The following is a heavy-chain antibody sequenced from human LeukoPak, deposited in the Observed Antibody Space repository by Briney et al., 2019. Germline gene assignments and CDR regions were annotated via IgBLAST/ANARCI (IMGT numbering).Heavy chain of an antibody. V-gene: IGHV4-4*07. Sequence: SETLSLTCTVSGGSISSYYWSWIRQPAGKGLEWIGRIYTSGSTNYNPSLKSRVTMSVDTSKNQFSLKLSSVTAADTAVYYCASERRYCSSTSCSDAFDIWGQGTMDTVSS. D-gene: IGHD2-2*01. CDR3: ASERRYCSSTSCSDAFDI. J-gene: IGHJ3*02. CDR1: GGSISSYY. CDR2: IYTSGST.